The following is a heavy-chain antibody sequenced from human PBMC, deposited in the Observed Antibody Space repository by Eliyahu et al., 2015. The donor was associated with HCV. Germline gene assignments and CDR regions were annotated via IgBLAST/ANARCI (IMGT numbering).Heavy chain of an antibody. V-gene: IGHV3-15*01. D-gene: IGHD4-17*01. J-gene: IGHJ4*02. CDR3: TTDSLPGTVTTLRSPRLFDF. CDR2: SKSNGGTT. Sequence: SKSNGGTTDYAAPVKGRFTISRDDSENTLYLQMNSLKTEDTAVYYCTTDSLPGTVTTLRSPRLFDFWGQGTLVTVSS.